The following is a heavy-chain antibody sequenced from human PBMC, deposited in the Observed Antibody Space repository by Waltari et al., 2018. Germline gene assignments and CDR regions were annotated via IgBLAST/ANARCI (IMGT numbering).Heavy chain of an antibody. J-gene: IGHJ6*02. Sequence: QVQLQESGPGLVKPSETLSLTCTVSGGSISSYYWSWIRQPPGKVLEWIGYIYYSGRTNYNPSLKSRVTISVDTSKNQFSLKLSSVTAADTAVYYCARGQYQLPMDVWGQGTTVTVSS. CDR1: GGSISSYY. CDR3: ARGQYQLPMDV. D-gene: IGHD2-2*01. V-gene: IGHV4-59*01. CDR2: IYYSGRT.